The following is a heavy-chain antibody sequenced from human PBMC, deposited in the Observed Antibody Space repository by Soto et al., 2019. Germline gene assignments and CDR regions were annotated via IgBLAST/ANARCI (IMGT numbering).Heavy chain of an antibody. D-gene: IGHD6-19*01. CDR3: ARSSGWYPYFDY. CDR2: IYYSGST. J-gene: IGHJ4*02. Sequence: ASETLSLTCTVSGGSISSYYWSWIRQPPGKGLEWIGYIYYSGSTNYNPSLKSRVTISVDTSKNQFSLKLSSVTAADTAVYYCARSSGWYPYFDYWGQGTLVTVSS. CDR1: GGSISSYY. V-gene: IGHV4-59*01.